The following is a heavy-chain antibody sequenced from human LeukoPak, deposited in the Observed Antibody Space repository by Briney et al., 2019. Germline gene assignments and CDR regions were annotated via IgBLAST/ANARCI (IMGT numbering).Heavy chain of an antibody. J-gene: IGHJ5*02. CDR1: GGSFSGDY. V-gene: IGHV4-59*01. CDR3: ARGVVVSPENWFDP. CDR2: IYYSGST. Sequence: SETLSLTCAVYGGSFSGDYWSWIPQPPGKGLGWIGYIYYSGSTNYNPSLKSRVTISEDTSKNQFSLKLSSVTAADTAAYYCARGVVVSPENWFDPWGQGTLVTVSS. D-gene: IGHD2-15*01.